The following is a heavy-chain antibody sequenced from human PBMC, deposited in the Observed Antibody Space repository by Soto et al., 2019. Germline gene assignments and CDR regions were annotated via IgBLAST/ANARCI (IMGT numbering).Heavy chain of an antibody. CDR3: ARRFGGYCSSTSCRPKKLNWIDP. J-gene: IGHJ5*02. CDR1: GGSFSGYY. CDR2: INHSGST. V-gene: IGHV4-34*01. Sequence: QVQLQQWGAGLLKPSETLSLTCAVYGGSFSGYYWSWIRQPPGKGLEWIGEINHSGSTNYNPSLKSRVTISVDTSKNQFSLKLSSVTAADTAVYYCARRFGGYCSSTSCRPKKLNWIDPWGQGTLVTVSS. D-gene: IGHD2-2*01.